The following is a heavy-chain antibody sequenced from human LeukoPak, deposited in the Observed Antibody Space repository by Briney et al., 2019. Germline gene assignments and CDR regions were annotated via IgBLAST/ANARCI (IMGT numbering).Heavy chain of an antibody. CDR1: GFTLSSYS. Sequence: GGSLRLSCAASGFTLSSYSMNWVRQAPGKGLEWVSSISSSSIYIYYADSVKGRFTISRDNAKNSLYLQMNSLRAEDTAVYYCARSDSSGYYNIWGQGTMVTVSS. D-gene: IGHD3-22*01. J-gene: IGHJ3*01. CDR2: ISSSSIYI. CDR3: ARSDSSGYYNI. V-gene: IGHV3-21*01.